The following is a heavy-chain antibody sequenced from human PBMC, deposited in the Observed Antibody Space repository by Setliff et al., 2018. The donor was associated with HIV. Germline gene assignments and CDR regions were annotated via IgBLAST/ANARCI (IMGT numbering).Heavy chain of an antibody. V-gene: IGHV3-21*01. J-gene: IGHJ4*02. Sequence: GGSLRLSCAASGFTFSSYSMNWVRQVPGKGLEWVSSISSSSSYIYYADSVKGRFTISRDNSKYTLYLQMNSLRPEDTAVYYCAKDRVSGGLWLREPIDFWGQGTLVTVSS. CDR1: GFTFSSYS. CDR2: ISSSSSYI. D-gene: IGHD5-18*01. CDR3: AKDRVSGGLWLREPIDF.